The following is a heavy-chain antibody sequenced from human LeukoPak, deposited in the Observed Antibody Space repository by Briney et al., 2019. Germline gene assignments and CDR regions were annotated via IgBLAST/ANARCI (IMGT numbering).Heavy chain of an antibody. V-gene: IGHV5-51*01. D-gene: IGHD6-25*01. CDR2: IYPDDSDS. CDR3: ARSGSSSGRYEDY. J-gene: IGHJ4*02. Sequence: GEALKISCKASGYSFTTYWIGWVRQMPGKGLEWMGNIYPDDSDSRYSASFQGQVTISADRSINPAYLQWSSLKASDTAIYYCARSGSSSGRYEDYWGQGTLVTVSS. CDR1: GYSFTTYW.